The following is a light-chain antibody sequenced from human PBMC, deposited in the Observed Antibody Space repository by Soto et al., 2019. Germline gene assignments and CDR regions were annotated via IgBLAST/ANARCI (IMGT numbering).Light chain of an antibody. V-gene: IGKV3-15*01. CDR2: GAS. J-gene: IGKJ4*01. Sequence: IVMTQSPATLSVSPGERATLSCRASQSVSTNLAWYQHKPGQAPSLLIYGASTRATGIPARFSGSGSGTEFTLTISSLQSEDFAVYYCQQYDNWPPLTFGGGTKVDIK. CDR3: QQYDNWPPLT. CDR1: QSVSTN.